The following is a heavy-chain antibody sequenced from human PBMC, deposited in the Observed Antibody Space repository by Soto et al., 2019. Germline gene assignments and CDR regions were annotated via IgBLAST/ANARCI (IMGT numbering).Heavy chain of an antibody. CDR3: ARAGDPYYYYYYGMDV. CDR1: GYTFTSYD. V-gene: IGHV1-8*01. CDR2: MNPNSGNT. D-gene: IGHD1-26*01. J-gene: IGHJ6*02. Sequence: ASVKVSCKASGYTFTSYDINWVRQATGQGHEWMGWMNPNSGNTGYAQKFRGRVTMTRNTSISTAYMELSSLRSEDTVVYYCARAGDPYYYYYYGMDVWGQGTTVTVSS.